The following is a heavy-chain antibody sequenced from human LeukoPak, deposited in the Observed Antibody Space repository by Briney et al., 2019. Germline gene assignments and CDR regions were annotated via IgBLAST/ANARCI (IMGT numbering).Heavy chain of an antibody. CDR2: INPSGGST. V-gene: IGHV1-46*01. J-gene: IGHJ6*03. CDR3: ARDYDILTGYYYMDV. D-gene: IGHD3-9*01. CDR1: GYSFTMYG. Sequence: ASVKVSCKASGYSFTMYGISWVRQAPGQGLEWMGIINPSGGSTSYAQKFQGRVTMTRDMSTSTVYMELSSLRSEDTAVYYCARDYDILTGYYYMDVWGKGTTVTVSS.